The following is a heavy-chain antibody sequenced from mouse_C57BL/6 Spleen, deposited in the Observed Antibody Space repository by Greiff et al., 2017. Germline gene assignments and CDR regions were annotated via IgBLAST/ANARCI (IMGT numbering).Heavy chain of an antibody. Sequence: QVQLQQSGAELVRPGTSVKVSCKASGYAFTNYLIEWVKQRPGQGLEWIGVINPGSGGTNYNEKFKGKATLTADKSSSTAYMQLSSLTSEDSAVYFCARSRPGFAYWGQGTLVTVSA. V-gene: IGHV1-54*01. D-gene: IGHD2-12*01. CDR3: ARSRPGFAY. CDR1: GYAFTNYL. J-gene: IGHJ3*01. CDR2: INPGSGGT.